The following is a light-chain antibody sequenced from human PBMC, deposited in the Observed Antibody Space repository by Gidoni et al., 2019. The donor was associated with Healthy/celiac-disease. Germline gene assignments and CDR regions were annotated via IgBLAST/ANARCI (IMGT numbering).Light chain of an antibody. V-gene: IGKV1-33*01. CDR3: QQYDNLPPTLT. CDR1: QDISNY. Sequence: DIQITPSPSSLSASVGDRVTITCQASQDISNYLNWYQQKPGKAPKLLIYDASNLETGDPSRFSGSGSGTDFTFTISSLQPEDIATYYCQQYDNLPPTLTFGGGTKVEIK. J-gene: IGKJ4*01. CDR2: DAS.